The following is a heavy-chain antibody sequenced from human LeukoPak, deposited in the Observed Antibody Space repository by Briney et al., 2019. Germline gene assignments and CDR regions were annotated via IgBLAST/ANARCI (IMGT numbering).Heavy chain of an antibody. CDR1: GFNDRIQY. J-gene: IGHJ4*02. CDR3: AKHFYVLETYALTFSY. CDR2: IYAYDST. D-gene: IGHD3-16*01. Sequence: WGSLRLSCAASGFNDRIQYWTWVRQAPGKGLEWVAVIYAYDSTYYAESVKGRFTISRDTSKNTLSIRMNNLRADDTAVYYCAKHFYVLETYALTFSYCGQGALVTVSS. V-gene: IGHV3-53*01.